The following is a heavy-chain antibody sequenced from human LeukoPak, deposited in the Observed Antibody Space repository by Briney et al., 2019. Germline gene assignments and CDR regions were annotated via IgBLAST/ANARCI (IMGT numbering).Heavy chain of an antibody. D-gene: IGHD2-15*01. CDR3: AKQLGYCSDGSCYFPY. CDR1: GFTFSSSA. V-gene: IGHV3-23*01. CDR2: ISNNGGYT. Sequence: PGGSLRLSCAASGFTFSSSAMSWVRRAPGKGLEWVSAISNNGGYTYYADSVQGRFTISRDNSKSTLCLQMNSLRAEDTAVYYCAKQLGYCSDGSCYFPYWGQGTLVTVS. J-gene: IGHJ4*02.